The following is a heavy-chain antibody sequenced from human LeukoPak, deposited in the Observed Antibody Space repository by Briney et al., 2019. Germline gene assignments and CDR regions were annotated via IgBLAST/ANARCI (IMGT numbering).Heavy chain of an antibody. V-gene: IGHV4-34*01. CDR3: ARRPKGYYDSSGYYY. J-gene: IGHJ4*02. Sequence: SETLSLTCAVYGGSFSGYYWSWIRQPPGKGLEWIGEINHSGSTNYNPSLKSRVTISVDTSKNQFSLKLSSVTAADTAVYYCARRPKGYYDSSGYYYWGQGTLVTVSS. CDR2: INHSGST. CDR1: GGSFSGYY. D-gene: IGHD3-22*01.